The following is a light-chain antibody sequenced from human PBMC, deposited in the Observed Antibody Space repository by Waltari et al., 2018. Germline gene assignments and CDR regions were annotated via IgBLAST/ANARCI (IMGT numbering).Light chain of an antibody. J-gene: IGKJ3*01. V-gene: IGKV3-11*01. CDR2: NAS. Sequence: EIILTQSPVTLSSSPGERATLSCGASQSVGSSLVWYQHKPGQPPRLLIYNASKRATGISDRFSGTGSGTDFTLTISSLEPEDFAVYYCQQRSHFYTFGPGTRVDVK. CDR3: QQRSHFYT. CDR1: QSVGSS.